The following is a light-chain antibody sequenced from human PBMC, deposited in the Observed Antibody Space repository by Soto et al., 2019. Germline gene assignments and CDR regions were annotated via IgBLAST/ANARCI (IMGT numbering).Light chain of an antibody. CDR1: SSNIGAGYD. CDR3: QSYDSSLSNWV. J-gene: IGLJ3*02. V-gene: IGLV1-40*01. CDR2: GNS. Sequence: QLVLTQPPSVSGAPGQRVTISCTGSSSNIGAGYDVHWYQQLPGTAPKLLIYGNSNRPSGVPDRLSGSKSGTSASLAITGLQAEDEADYYCQSYDSSLSNWVFGGETKLTVL.